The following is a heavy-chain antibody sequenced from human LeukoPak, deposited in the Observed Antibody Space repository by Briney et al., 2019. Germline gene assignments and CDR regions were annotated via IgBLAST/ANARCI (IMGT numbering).Heavy chain of an antibody. V-gene: IGHV3-21*01. CDR3: AREQPYYASGFEDY. D-gene: IGHD3-10*01. Sequence: GGSLRLSCAASGFTFSSYSMNWVRQAPGKGLEWVSSISSSSSYIYYADSVKGRFTISRDNAKNSLYLQMNSLRAEDTAVYYCAREQPYYASGFEDYWGQGTLVTVSS. J-gene: IGHJ4*02. CDR1: GFTFSSYS. CDR2: ISSSSSYI.